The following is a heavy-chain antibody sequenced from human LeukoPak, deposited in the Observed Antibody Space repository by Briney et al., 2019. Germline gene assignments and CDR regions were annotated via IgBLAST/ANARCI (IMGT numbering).Heavy chain of an antibody. J-gene: IGHJ4*02. V-gene: IGHV3-23*01. Sequence: GGSLRLSCVASGFTFNSQAMSWVRQAPGKGLEWVSAISGSGAYTYYADSVKGRSSISRDNSKNTLYLQMDSLRAEDTAVYHCAKTNGYYDYWGRGTLVTVSS. CDR1: GFTFNSQA. CDR2: ISGSGAYT. CDR3: AKTNGYYDY. D-gene: IGHD3-22*01.